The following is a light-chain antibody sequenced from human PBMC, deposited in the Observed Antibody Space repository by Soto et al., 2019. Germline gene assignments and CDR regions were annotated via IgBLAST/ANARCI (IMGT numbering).Light chain of an antibody. V-gene: IGLV1-44*01. Sequence: QSVLTQPPSASGTPGQRVTISCFGSSSNIGSNTVNWYQQLPGTAPRLLIYGNNQRPSGVPDRFSGSKSGTSASLAISGLQSEDEADYYCAAWDDSLPAYVFGTGTKVTVL. CDR1: SSNIGSNT. CDR3: AAWDDSLPAYV. CDR2: GNN. J-gene: IGLJ1*01.